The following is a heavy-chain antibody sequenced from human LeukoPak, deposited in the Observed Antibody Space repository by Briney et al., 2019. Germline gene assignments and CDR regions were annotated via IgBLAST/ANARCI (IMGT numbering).Heavy chain of an antibody. CDR3: ARDGATVTKGRGNYFDC. CDR1: GFTFSSYE. CDR2: ISSSGSTI. V-gene: IGHV3-48*03. Sequence: PGGSLRLSCAASGFTFSSYEMNWVRQAPGKGLEGVSYISSSGSTIYYADSVKGRFTISRDNAKNSLNLQMNSLRAEDTAVYYCARDGATVTKGRGNYFDCWGQGTLVTVSS. D-gene: IGHD4-17*01. J-gene: IGHJ4*02.